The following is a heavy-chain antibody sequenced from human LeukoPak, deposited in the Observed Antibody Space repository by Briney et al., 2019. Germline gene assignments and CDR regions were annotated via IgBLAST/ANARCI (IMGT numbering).Heavy chain of an antibody. V-gene: IGHV3-30*03. J-gene: IGHJ3*02. CDR1: GLTLRGIP. Sequence: GGSLRLSCAASGLTLRGIPIHGVRKAPAKGREGGAVISYDGSNKYYADSVKGRFTISRDNSKNTLYLEMNSLRTEDTAVYYCARSILTGYYREAFDIWGQGTMVTVSS. CDR2: ISYDGSNK. D-gene: IGHD3-9*01. CDR3: ARSILTGYYREAFDI.